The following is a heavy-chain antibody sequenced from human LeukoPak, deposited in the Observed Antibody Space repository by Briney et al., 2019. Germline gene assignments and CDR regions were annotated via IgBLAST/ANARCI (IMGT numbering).Heavy chain of an antibody. CDR3: ARDAETSLAN. D-gene: IGHD5-24*01. Sequence: PGGSLRLSCAASGFAVSSKYMNWVRQAPGKGLEWVTVIYLDGRADYADSVKGRFTISSDNSKNTVYLQMNSLKDEDTAVYYCARDAETSLANWGQGTLVTVS. CDR1: GFAVSSKY. V-gene: IGHV3-66*01. CDR2: IYLDGRA. J-gene: IGHJ4*02.